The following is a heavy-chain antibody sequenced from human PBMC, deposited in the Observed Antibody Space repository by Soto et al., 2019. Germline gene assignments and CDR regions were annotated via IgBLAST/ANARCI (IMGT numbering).Heavy chain of an antibody. CDR2: ISYDGSNK. J-gene: IGHJ6*02. CDR3: ARSGMDLQYYYYGMDV. V-gene: IGHV3-30-3*01. D-gene: IGHD2-8*01. Sequence: GGSLRLSCAASGFTFSSYAMHWVRKAPGKGLEWVAVISYDGSNKYYADSVKGRFTISRDNSKNTLYPQMNSLRAEDTAVYYCARSGMDLQYYYYGMDVWGQGTTVTVSS. CDR1: GFTFSSYA.